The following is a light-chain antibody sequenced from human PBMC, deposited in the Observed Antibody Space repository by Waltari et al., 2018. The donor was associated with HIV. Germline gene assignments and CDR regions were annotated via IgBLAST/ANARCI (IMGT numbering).Light chain of an antibody. J-gene: IGKJ2*01. V-gene: IGKV1-5*03. Sequence: DVQMTQSPSTPSAGVGDKVTITCRASQIINNWLAWYQQKPGKPPKLLIYKTSYLESGVPSRFSGSGSGADFTLIIDGLQPDDFATYYCQQYNSHSYAFGQGTKVDVK. CDR2: KTS. CDR1: QIINNW. CDR3: QQYNSHSYA.